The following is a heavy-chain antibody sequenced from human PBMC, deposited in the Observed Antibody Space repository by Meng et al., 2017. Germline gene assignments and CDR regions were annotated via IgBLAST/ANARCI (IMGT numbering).Heavy chain of an antibody. CDR2: IIPIFGTA. V-gene: IGHV1-69*13. CDR3: ERVTAMGYYYYYGMDV. D-gene: IGHD5-18*01. Sequence: SVKVSCKASGGTFSSYAISWVRQAPGQGLEWMGGIIPIFGTANYAQKFQGRVTITADESKSTAYMELSSLRSEDTAVYYCERVTAMGYYYYYGMDVWGQGKRVTVSS. J-gene: IGHJ6*02. CDR1: GGTFSSYA.